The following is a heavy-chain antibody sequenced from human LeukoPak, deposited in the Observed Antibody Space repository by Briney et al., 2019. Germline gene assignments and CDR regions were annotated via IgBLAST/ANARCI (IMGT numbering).Heavy chain of an antibody. CDR3: ARDTESITIFGVAQYYYYYGMGV. CDR1: GFTFSSYA. J-gene: IGHJ6*02. Sequence: PGGSLRLSCAASGFTFSSYAMHWVRQAPGKGLEWVAVISYDGSNKYYADSVKGRFTISRDNSKNTLYLQMNSLRAEDTAVYYCARDTESITIFGVAQYYYYYGMGVWGQGTTVTVSS. V-gene: IGHV3-30-3*01. CDR2: ISYDGSNK. D-gene: IGHD3-3*01.